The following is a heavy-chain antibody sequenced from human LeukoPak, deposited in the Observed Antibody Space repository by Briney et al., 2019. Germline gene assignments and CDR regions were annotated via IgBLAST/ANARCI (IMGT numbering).Heavy chain of an antibody. CDR1: GFTFSSYG. Sequence: GRSLRLSCAASGFTFSSYGMHWVRQAPGKGLEWVAVIWYDGSNKYYADSVKGRFTSSRDTSKNTLYLQMNSLRAEDTAVYFCAKDALGYSYWGSYFDFWGQGTLVTVYS. V-gene: IGHV3-33*06. CDR2: IWYDGSNK. D-gene: IGHD5-18*01. J-gene: IGHJ4*02. CDR3: AKDALGYSYWGSYFDF.